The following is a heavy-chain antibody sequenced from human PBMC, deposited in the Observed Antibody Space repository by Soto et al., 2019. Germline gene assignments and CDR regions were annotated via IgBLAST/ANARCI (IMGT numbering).Heavy chain of an antibody. J-gene: IGHJ6*02. D-gene: IGHD3-22*01. CDR1: GGTFSSYT. CDR3: ASLYSSGYQKSGMDV. Sequence: SVKVSCKASGGTFSSYTISWVRQAPGQGLEWMGRIIPILGIANYAQKFQGRVTITADKSTSTAYMELSSLRSEDTAVYYCASLYSSGYQKSGMDVWGQGTTVTV. V-gene: IGHV1-69*02. CDR2: IIPILGIA.